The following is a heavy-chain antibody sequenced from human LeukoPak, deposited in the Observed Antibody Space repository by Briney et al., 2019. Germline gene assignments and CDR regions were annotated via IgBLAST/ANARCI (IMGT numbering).Heavy chain of an antibody. CDR3: ARSVGGSPLYYYGMDV. V-gene: IGHV3-11*01. CDR2: TSSSGSTI. J-gene: IGHJ6*02. CDR1: GFTFSDYY. D-gene: IGHD1-26*01. Sequence: GGSLRLSCAASGFTFSDYYMSWIRQAPGKGLEWVSYTSSSGSTIYYADSVKGRFTISRDNAKNSLYLQMNSLRAEDTAVYYCARSVGGSPLYYYGMDVWGQGTTVTVSS.